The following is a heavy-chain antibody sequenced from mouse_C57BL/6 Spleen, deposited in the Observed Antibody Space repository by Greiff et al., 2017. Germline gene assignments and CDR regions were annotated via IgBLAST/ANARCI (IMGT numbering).Heavy chain of an antibody. Sequence: EVQVVESGGGLVKPGGSLKLSCAASGFTFSDYGMHWVRQAPEKGLEWVAYISSGSSTIYSADPVKGRFTISRDNAKTTLFQQMPSLSSEDTAMYYCAREYYGSSYFDYWGQGTTLTVSS. CDR3: AREYYGSSYFDY. V-gene: IGHV5-17*01. CDR1: GFTFSDYG. J-gene: IGHJ2*01. D-gene: IGHD1-1*01. CDR2: ISSGSSTI.